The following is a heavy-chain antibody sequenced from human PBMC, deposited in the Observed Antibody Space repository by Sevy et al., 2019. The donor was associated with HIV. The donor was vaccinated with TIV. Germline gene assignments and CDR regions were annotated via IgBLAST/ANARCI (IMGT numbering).Heavy chain of an antibody. V-gene: IGHV1-2*06. J-gene: IGHJ5*02. D-gene: IGHD6-19*01. CDR3: AGQTSGWYDWFDP. CDR1: GYNFIGYY. CDR2: INPMNGDT. Sequence: ASVNVSFKASGYNFIGYYVHWVRQAPGQGLEWIGRINPMNGDTKYVQKFQGRVIITMDMSVSTAYMEVSRLKSDDTAIYYCAGQTSGWYDWFDPWGQGTLVTVSS.